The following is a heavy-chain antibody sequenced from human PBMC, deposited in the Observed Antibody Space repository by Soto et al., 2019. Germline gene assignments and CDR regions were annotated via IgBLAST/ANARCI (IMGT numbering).Heavy chain of an antibody. CDR2: IYYSGST. Sequence: SETLSLTCTVSGGSISSSSYYWGWIRQPPGKGLEWIGSIYYSGSTYYNPSLKSRVTISVDTSKNQFSLKLSSVTAADTAVYYCTASLPYYYYYYMDVWGKGTTVTVSS. J-gene: IGHJ6*03. D-gene: IGHD2-21*02. CDR1: GGSISSSSYY. CDR3: TASLPYYYYYYMDV. V-gene: IGHV4-39*01.